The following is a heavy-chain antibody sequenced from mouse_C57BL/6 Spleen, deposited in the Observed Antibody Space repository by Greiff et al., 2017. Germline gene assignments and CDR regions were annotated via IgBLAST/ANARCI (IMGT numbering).Heavy chain of an antibody. V-gene: IGHV1-62-2*01. Sequence: QVQLQQSGAELVKPGASVKLSCKASGYTFTEYTIHWVKQRSGQGLEWIGWFYPGSGSIKYNEKFKDKVTLNAYKSSSTVYMELSRLTSEDSGVYFCARHEGTGTRDWYFDVWGTGTTVTVSS. CDR3: ARHEGTGTRDWYFDV. D-gene: IGHD4-1*01. J-gene: IGHJ1*03. CDR2: FYPGSGSI. CDR1: GYTFTEYT.